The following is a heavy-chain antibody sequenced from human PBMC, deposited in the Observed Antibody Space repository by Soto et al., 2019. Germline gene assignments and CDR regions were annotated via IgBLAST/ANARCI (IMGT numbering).Heavy chain of an antibody. Sequence: PSETLSLTCTVSGDSITTSYWGWIRQPPGRGLEWIGCIYSSGTTYYNPSLKSRVTISIDTSKNQFSLELTSVTTADTAVYYCARGPYTSSWFADYWGQGSLVTVSS. CDR3: ARGPYTSSWFADY. J-gene: IGHJ4*02. CDR1: GDSITTSY. V-gene: IGHV4-59*01. CDR2: IYSSGTT. D-gene: IGHD6-13*01.